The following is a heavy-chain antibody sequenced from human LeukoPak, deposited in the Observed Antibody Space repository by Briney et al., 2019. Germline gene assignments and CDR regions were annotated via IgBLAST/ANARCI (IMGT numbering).Heavy chain of an antibody. CDR1: GASINSYY. D-gene: IGHD1-26*01. V-gene: IGHV4-59*01. Sequence: PSETLSLTCSVSGASINSYYWNWIRQPPGKGLEWIGNTYYSGSTNYNPSLSSRVTISLDTSKNQFSLKMTSVTAADTAVYYCAKDWELGSWGQGTLVTLSS. J-gene: IGHJ5*02. CDR3: AKDWELGS. CDR2: TYYSGST.